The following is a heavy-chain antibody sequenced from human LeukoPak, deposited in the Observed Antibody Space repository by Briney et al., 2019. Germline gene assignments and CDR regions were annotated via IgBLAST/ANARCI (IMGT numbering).Heavy chain of an antibody. Sequence: SGGSLRLSCAASGFTFSSHGTSWVRQAPGKGLEWVSFLSSYGGSIYYADSVKGRFTISRDNSKNTLYLQMNSLRAEDTAVHYCAKDWGRITMIVVVPMFDYWGQGTLVTVSS. D-gene: IGHD3-22*01. CDR2: LSSYGGSI. CDR3: AKDWGRITMIVVVPMFDY. CDR1: GFTFSSHG. V-gene: IGHV3-23*01. J-gene: IGHJ4*02.